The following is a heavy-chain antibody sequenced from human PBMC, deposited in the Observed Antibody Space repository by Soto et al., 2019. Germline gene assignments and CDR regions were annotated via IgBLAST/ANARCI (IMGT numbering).Heavy chain of an antibody. J-gene: IGHJ6*02. CDR2: IIPIFGTA. V-gene: IGHV1-69*06. Sequence: ASVKVSCKASGGTFSSYAISWVRQAPGQGLEWMGGIIPIFGTANYAQKFQGRVTITADKSTSTAYMELSSLRSEDTALYYCAKDLGRRTYYYYGMDVWGQGTTVTVSS. CDR3: AKDLGRRTYYYYGMDV. CDR1: GGTFSSYA.